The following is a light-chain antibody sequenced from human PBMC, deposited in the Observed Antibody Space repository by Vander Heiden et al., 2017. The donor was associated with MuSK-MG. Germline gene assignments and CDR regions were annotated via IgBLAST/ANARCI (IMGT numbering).Light chain of an antibody. CDR1: QSVSSSY. V-gene: IGKV3-20*01. Sequence: EIVLTQSPGTLSLSPGERATLSCRASQSVSSSYLAWYQQKPGQAPRLLIYGASSRATGIPDSFSGSGSGTDFTLTISRLEPEDFAVYYCQQDGSSQTFGQGTKVEIK. CDR2: GAS. CDR3: QQDGSSQT. J-gene: IGKJ1*01.